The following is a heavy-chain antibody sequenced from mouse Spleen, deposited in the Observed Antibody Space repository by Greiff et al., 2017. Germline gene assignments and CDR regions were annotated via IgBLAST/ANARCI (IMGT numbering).Heavy chain of an antibody. D-gene: IGHD1-2*01. Sequence: QVQLQQPGAELVKPGASVKLSCKASGYTFTSYWMHWVKQRPGQGLEWIGEINPSNGRTNYNEKFKSKATLTVDKSSSTAYMQLSSLTSEDSAVYYCARGGTTALDYWGQGTTLTVSS. J-gene: IGHJ2*01. CDR3: ARGGTTALDY. V-gene: IGHV1S81*02. CDR2: INPSNGRT. CDR1: GYTFTSYW.